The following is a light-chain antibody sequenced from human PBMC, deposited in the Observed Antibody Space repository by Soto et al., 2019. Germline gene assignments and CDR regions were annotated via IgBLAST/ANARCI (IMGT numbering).Light chain of an antibody. CDR2: KAS. V-gene: IGKV1-5*03. Sequence: DIQMTQSPSTLSGSVGDRVTITCRASQTISSWLAWYQQKPGKAPTLLIYKASTLKSGVPSRCSGSGSGTEFTLTISSLQPDDFATYYCQHYNSYSEAFGQGTKVELK. J-gene: IGKJ1*01. CDR1: QTISSW. CDR3: QHYNSYSEA.